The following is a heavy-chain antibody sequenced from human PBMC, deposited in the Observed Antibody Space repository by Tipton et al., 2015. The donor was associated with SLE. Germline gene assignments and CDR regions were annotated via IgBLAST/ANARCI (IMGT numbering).Heavy chain of an antibody. CDR2: IDSEGSRT. V-gene: IGHV3-74*03. D-gene: IGHD1-14*01. CDR3: ARDLGGTAEHDC. Sequence: SLRLSCAASGFPFSSLWMHWVRQVPGKGLVWVSEIDSEGSRTTYADSVKGRFSTYRDNAKNTLFLEMNNLRADDTAVYYCARDLGGTAEHDCWGQATLDTVS. J-gene: IGHJ4*02. CDR1: GFPFSSLW.